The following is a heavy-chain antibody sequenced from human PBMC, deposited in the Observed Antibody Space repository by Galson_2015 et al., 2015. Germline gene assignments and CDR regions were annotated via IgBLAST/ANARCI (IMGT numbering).Heavy chain of an antibody. Sequence: SVKVSCKASGYTFSNYGIAWVRQAPGQGLEWMAWISAYNGSTNYARKYEGRVTMTRDTSTSTANMELRSLRSDDTAVYHCARVNDYGDEYYYYMNVWGRGTTVIVSS. D-gene: IGHD4-17*01. J-gene: IGHJ6*03. CDR2: ISAYNGST. CDR3: ARVNDYGDEYYYYMNV. V-gene: IGHV1-18*01. CDR1: GYTFSNYG.